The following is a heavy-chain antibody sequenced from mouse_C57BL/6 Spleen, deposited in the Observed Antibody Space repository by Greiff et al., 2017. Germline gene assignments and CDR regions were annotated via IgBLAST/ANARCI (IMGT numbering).Heavy chain of an antibody. J-gene: IGHJ4*01. Sequence: QVHVKQPGAELVKPGASVKVSCKASGYTFTSYWMHWVKQRPGQGLEWIGRIHPSDSDTNYNQKFKGKATLTVDKSSSTAYMQLSSLTSEDSAVYYCAITDLYYYAMDYWGQGTSVTVSS. CDR1: GYTFTSYW. CDR2: IHPSDSDT. D-gene: IGHD2-3*01. CDR3: AITDLYYYAMDY. V-gene: IGHV1-74*01.